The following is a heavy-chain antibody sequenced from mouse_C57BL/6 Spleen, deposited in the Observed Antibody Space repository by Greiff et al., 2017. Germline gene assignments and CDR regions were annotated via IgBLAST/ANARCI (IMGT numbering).Heavy chain of an antibody. V-gene: IGHV1-18*01. D-gene: IGHD2-1*01. CDR2: INPNNGGT. Sequence: EVKLQESGPELVKPGASVKIPCKASGYTFTDYNMDWVKQSHGKSLEWIGDINPNNGGTIYNQKFKGKATLTVDKSSSTAYMELRSLTSEDTAVYYCARDGNLPHYYAMDYWGQGTSVTVSS. CDR1: GYTFTDYN. CDR3: ARDGNLPHYYAMDY. J-gene: IGHJ4*01.